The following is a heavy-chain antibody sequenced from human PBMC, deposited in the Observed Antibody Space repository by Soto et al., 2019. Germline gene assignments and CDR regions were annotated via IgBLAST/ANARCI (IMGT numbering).Heavy chain of an antibody. D-gene: IGHD1-26*01. CDR1: GFTVAYCA. CDR2: ILVDSHKT. J-gene: IGHJ4*02. V-gene: IGHV1-58*01. CDR3: ATANNTSHFDY. Sequence: GSSVKVSCNASGFTVAYCAVPWLRQARGQSLEWMGRILVDSHKTKSAQKFTERVTISWDVSTSTAFMELRSLRSEDTAVYYCATANNTSHFDYWGQGIMVPVSS.